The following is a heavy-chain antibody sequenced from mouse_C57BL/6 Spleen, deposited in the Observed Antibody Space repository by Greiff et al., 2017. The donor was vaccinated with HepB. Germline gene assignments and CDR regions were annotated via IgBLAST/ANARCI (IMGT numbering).Heavy chain of an antibody. CDR2: IRLKSDNYAT. J-gene: IGHJ1*03. D-gene: IGHD4-1*01. CDR1: GFTFSNYW. CDR3: TLTGRDWYFDV. V-gene: IGHV6-3*01. Sequence: EVQLQESGGGLVQPGGSMKLSCVASGFTFSNYWMNWVRQSPEKGLEWVAQIRLKSDNYATHYAESVKGRFTISRDDSKSSVYLQMNNLRAEDTGIYYCTLTGRDWYFDVWGTGTTVTVSS.